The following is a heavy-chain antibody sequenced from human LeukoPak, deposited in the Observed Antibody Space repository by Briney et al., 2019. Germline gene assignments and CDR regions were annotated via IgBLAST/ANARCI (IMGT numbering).Heavy chain of an antibody. CDR2: ITSSGSTI. J-gene: IGHJ3*02. CDR3: ARWSGSYYDPLDI. CDR1: GFTFSDYY. D-gene: IGHD1-26*01. V-gene: IGHV3-11*01. Sequence: GGSLRLSCAASGFTFSDYYMSWIRQAPGKGLEWVSYITSSGSTIYYADSVEGRFTISRDNAKNSLYLQMNSLRTEDTAVYYCARWSGSYYDPLDIWGQGTMVTVSS.